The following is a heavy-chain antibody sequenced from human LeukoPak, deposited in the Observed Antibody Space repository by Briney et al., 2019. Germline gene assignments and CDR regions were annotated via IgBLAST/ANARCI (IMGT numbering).Heavy chain of an antibody. CDR1: GFIFSNYW. D-gene: IGHD1-14*01. CDR2: IQSDGSGT. Sequence: GGSLRPSRTASGFIFSNYWMQWVRQAPGKGLVWVSLIQSDGSGTTYTDSMKGRFTISRDNAKNTLYLQMNSLTAEDTAVYYCAGDNHGPIDHWGQGTLVTVSS. J-gene: IGHJ4*02. V-gene: IGHV3-74*03. CDR3: AGDNHGPIDH.